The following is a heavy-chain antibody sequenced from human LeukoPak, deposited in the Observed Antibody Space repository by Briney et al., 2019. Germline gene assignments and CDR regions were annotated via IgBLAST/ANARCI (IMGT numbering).Heavy chain of an antibody. D-gene: IGHD6-13*01. CDR1: GYTLTELS. J-gene: IGHJ4*02. CDR3: ATWPGAAAGTGVDY. CDR2: FDPEDGET. Sequence: ASVKVSCKVSGYTLTELSMHWVRQAPGKGLEWMGGFDPEDGETIYAQKFQGRVTMTEDTSTDTAYMELSSLRSEDTAVYYCATWPGAAAGTGVDYWGREPWSPSPQ. V-gene: IGHV1-24*01.